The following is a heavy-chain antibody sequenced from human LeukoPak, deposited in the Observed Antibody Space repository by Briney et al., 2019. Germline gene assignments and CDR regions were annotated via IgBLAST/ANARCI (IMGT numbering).Heavy chain of an antibody. CDR2: IYPTGST. V-gene: IGHV4-38-2*02. CDR1: GYSISSGYY. J-gene: IGHJ5*02. CDR3: ARAYSSSWYWNWFDP. D-gene: IGHD6-13*01. Sequence: PSETLSLTCTVSGYSISSGYYWGWIRQPPGKGLEWIGNIYPTGSTYYNPSLKSRVTISVDTSKNQFSLKGSSVSAADTAVYYCARAYSSSWYWNWFDPWGQGTLVTVSS.